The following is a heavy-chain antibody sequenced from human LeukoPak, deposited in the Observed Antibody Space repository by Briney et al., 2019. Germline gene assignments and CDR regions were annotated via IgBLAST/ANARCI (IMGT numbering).Heavy chain of an antibody. Sequence: ASVKVSCKASGYSLSTYDINWVRQAPGQGLEWLGWMRPKKSDTGYARKFQGRVTLTWNISTDTAFMELNSLTPEDTAVYFCAGSPPEDTSSGYWGQGTLVTVSS. CDR1: GYSLSTYD. D-gene: IGHD3-22*01. V-gene: IGHV1-8*01. CDR3: AGSPPEDTSSGY. J-gene: IGHJ4*02. CDR2: MRPKKSDT.